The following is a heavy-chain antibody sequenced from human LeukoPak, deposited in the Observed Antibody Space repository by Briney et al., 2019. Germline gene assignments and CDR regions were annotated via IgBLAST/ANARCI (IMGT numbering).Heavy chain of an antibody. V-gene: IGHV3-48*01. CDR1: GFTFSSYS. CDR2: ISSSSSTI. Sequence: GGSLRLSCAASGFTFSSYSMNWVRQAPGKGLEWVSYISSSSSTIYYADSVKGRFTISRDNAKNSLYLQMNSLRAEDTAVYYCARNNYYDSSGYYWFDPWGQGTLVTVSS. CDR3: ARNNYYDSSGYYWFDP. J-gene: IGHJ5*02. D-gene: IGHD3-22*01.